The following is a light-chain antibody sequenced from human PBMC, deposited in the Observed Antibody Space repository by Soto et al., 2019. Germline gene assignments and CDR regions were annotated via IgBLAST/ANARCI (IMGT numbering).Light chain of an antibody. CDR1: QSISGSY. V-gene: IGKV3-20*01. CDR3: QKYGSSPGT. CDR2: GVS. Sequence: EIVLTQSPGTLSLSPGEGATLSCRTSQSISGSYLAWYQQKPGQAPRLLIYGVSSRATGIPDRFSGSGFGTDFTLTISRLEPEEFAVYYCQKYGSSPGTFGQGTKLEIK. J-gene: IGKJ2*01.